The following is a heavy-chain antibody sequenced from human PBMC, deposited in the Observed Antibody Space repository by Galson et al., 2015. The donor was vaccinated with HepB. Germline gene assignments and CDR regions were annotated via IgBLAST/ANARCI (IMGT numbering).Heavy chain of an antibody. D-gene: IGHD6-19*01. V-gene: IGHV3-48*01. J-gene: IGHJ3*02. CDR3: ARGEGLSPVAVEDTLGDDAFDI. CDR1: GFTFSSYS. Sequence: SLRLSCAASGFTFSSYSMNWVRQAPGKGLEWVSYISSSSSTIYYADSVKGRFTISRDNAKNSLYLQMNSLRAEDTAVYYCARGEGLSPVAVEDTLGDDAFDIWGQGTMVTVSS. CDR2: ISSSSSTI.